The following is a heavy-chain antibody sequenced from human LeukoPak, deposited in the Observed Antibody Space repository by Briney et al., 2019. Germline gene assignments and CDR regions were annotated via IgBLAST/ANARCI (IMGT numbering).Heavy chain of an antibody. CDR3: AREGAYVAFDI. CDR2: ITSSPYYI. Sequence: PGGSLRLSCEASGFTFSSHTMHWVRQAPGKGLEWVSSITSSPYYIYYADPIKGRFTISRDNAKNSVFLQMTSLSPEDTAVYFCAREGAYVAFDIWGHGAMVTVSS. CDR1: GFTFSSHT. V-gene: IGHV3-21*01. J-gene: IGHJ3*02. D-gene: IGHD3-10*02.